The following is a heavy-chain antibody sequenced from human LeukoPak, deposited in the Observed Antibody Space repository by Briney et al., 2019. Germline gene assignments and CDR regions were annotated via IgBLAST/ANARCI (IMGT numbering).Heavy chain of an antibody. Sequence: SVKVSCKASGGTFSTHGISWVRQAPGQGLEWMGGIIPVFGTANYAQKFQGRVTITADESTSTAYMELISLRSEDTAVYYCARYSAWYGNYLDYWGQGTLVTVSS. CDR1: GGTFSTHG. D-gene: IGHD6-19*01. J-gene: IGHJ4*02. CDR3: ARYSAWYGNYLDY. CDR2: IIPVFGTA. V-gene: IGHV1-69*13.